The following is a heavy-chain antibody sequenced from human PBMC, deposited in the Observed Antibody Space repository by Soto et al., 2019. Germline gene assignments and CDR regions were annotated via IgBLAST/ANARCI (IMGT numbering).Heavy chain of an antibody. Sequence: EVQLLESGGGLVQPGGSVRLSCAASGFTFSSYAMSWVRQAPGKGLEWVSAISGSGGSTYYADSVKGRFTISRDNSKNTLYLQMNSLRAEDTAVYYCARGTNYDFWSGYYHWGQGTLVTVSS. CDR3: ARGTNYDFWSGYYH. CDR2: ISGSGGST. J-gene: IGHJ4*02. V-gene: IGHV3-23*01. CDR1: GFTFSSYA. D-gene: IGHD3-3*01.